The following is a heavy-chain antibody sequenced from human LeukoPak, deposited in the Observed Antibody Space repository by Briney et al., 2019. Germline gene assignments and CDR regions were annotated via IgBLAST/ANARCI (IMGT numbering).Heavy chain of an antibody. CDR2: INPNSGGT. CDR1: GYTFTGYY. J-gene: IGHJ4*02. D-gene: IGHD1-26*01. CDR3: ARVGGGLTGSYSTFDY. V-gene: IGHV1-2*02. Sequence: RASVKVSCKASGYTFTGYYMHWVRQAPGQGLEWMGWINPNSGGTNYAQRFQGRVTMTRDTSISTAYMELSRLRSDDTAVYYCARVGGGLTGSYSTFDYWGQGTLVTVSS.